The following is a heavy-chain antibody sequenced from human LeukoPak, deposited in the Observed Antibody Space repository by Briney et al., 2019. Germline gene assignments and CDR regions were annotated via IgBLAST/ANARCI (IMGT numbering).Heavy chain of an antibody. D-gene: IGHD3-3*01. CDR2: INHSGST. CDR1: GGSFSGYY. V-gene: IGHV4-34*01. J-gene: IGHJ4*02. CDR3: ARHGSGDATTFGVVIY. Sequence: SETLSLTCAVYGGSFSGYYWSWIRQPPGKGLEWIGEINHSGSTNYNPSLKSRVTISVDTSKNQFSLKLSSVTAADTAVYYCARHGSGDATTFGVVIYWGQGTLVTVSS.